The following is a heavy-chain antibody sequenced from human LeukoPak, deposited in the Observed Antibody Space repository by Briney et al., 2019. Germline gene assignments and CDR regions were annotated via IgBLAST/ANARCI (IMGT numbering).Heavy chain of an antibody. Sequence: GGSLRLSCAASGFTFSSYWMSWVRQAPGKGLEWVANIKQDGSEKYYVDSVKGRFTISRDNAKNSLYLQMNSLRAEDTAAYYCARGVDYYDSSGPYYFDYWGQGTLVTVSS. J-gene: IGHJ4*02. CDR3: ARGVDYYDSSGPYYFDY. D-gene: IGHD3-22*01. CDR1: GFTFSSYW. V-gene: IGHV3-7*01. CDR2: IKQDGSEK.